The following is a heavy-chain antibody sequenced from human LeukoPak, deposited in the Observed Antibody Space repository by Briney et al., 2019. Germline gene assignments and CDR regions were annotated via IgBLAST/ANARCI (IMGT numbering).Heavy chain of an antibody. Sequence: SGTLSLTCAVSGGSISSSNWWSWVRQPPGKGLEWIGEIYHSGSTNYNPSLKSRVTISVDKSKNQFSLKLSSVTAADTAVYYCARFSGGWYGAYYFDYWGQGTLVTVSS. CDR2: IYHSGST. J-gene: IGHJ4*02. V-gene: IGHV4-4*02. CDR1: GGSISSSNW. D-gene: IGHD6-19*01. CDR3: ARFSGGWYGAYYFDY.